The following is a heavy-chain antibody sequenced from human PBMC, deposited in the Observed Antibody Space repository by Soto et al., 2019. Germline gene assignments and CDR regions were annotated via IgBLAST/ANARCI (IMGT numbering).Heavy chain of an antibody. V-gene: IGHV1-69*12. CDR3: ARDKDRLQLGGNYYYILDV. CDR2: IMPVFPTP. J-gene: IGHJ6*02. D-gene: IGHD1-1*01. Sequence: QVQLVQSGAEVKKPGSSVKVSCKTSGGTFSTSAISWVRQAAGQGLEWVGGIMPVFPTPDYAQNFQGRVTITADDSTTTAYLELTSLRADDTAVYYCARDKDRLQLGGNYYYILDVWGQGTAITVSS. CDR1: GGTFSTSA.